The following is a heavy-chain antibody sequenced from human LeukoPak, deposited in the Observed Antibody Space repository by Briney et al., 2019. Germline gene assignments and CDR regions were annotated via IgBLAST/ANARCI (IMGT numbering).Heavy chain of an antibody. CDR1: GFTFSNAW. V-gene: IGHV3-15*01. D-gene: IGHD4-17*01. J-gene: IGHJ6*04. Sequence: GGSLRLSCAASGFTFSNAWMSWVRQAPGKGLEWVGRIKSKTDGGTTDYAAPVKDRFTISRDDSKNTLYLQMNSLKTEDTAVYYCTEGSEGDYNYYYYGMDVWGKGTTVTVSS. CDR2: IKSKTDGGTT. CDR3: TEGSEGDYNYYYYGMDV.